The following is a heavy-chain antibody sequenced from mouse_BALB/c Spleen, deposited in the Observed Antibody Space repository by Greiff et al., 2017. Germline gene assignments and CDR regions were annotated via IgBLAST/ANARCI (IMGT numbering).Heavy chain of an antibody. Sequence: QVQLQQSGPGLVAPSQSLSITCTVSGFSLTGYGVNWVRQPPGKGLEWLGMIWGDGSTDYNSALKSRLSISKDNSKSQVFLKMNSLQTDDTARYYCARDFIGDYYGSSYWYFDVWGAGTTVTVSS. CDR1: GFSLTGYG. CDR2: IWGDGST. D-gene: IGHD1-1*01. V-gene: IGHV2-6-7*01. J-gene: IGHJ1*01. CDR3: ARDFIGDYYGSSYWYFDV.